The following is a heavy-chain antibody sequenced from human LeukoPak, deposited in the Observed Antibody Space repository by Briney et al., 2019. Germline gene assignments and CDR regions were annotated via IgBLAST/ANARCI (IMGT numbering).Heavy chain of an antibody. CDR1: GFTFSSYG. V-gene: IGHV3-30*03. CDR2: ISYDGSNK. Sequence: GGSLRLSCAASGFTFSSYGMHWVRQAPGKGLEWVAVISYDGSNKYYADSVKGRFTISRDNSKNSLYLQMNSLRAKDTAVYYCARDVVVDSGSYWGYYYYGMDVWGQGTTVTVSS. D-gene: IGHD1-26*01. J-gene: IGHJ6*02. CDR3: ARDVVVDSGSYWGYYYYGMDV.